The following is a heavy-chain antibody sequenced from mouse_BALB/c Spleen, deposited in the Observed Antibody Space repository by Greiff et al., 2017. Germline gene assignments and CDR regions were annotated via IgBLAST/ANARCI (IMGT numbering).Heavy chain of an antibody. Sequence: VQLKESGGGLVQPGGSLKLSCAASGFTFSSYTMSWVRQTPEKRLEWVAYISNGGGSTYYPDTVKGRFTISRDNAKNTLYLQMSSLKSEDTAMYYCAREANWDVAYWGQGTLVTVSA. V-gene: IGHV5-12-2*01. D-gene: IGHD4-1*01. CDR3: AREANWDVAY. CDR1: GFTFSSYT. J-gene: IGHJ3*01. CDR2: ISNGGGST.